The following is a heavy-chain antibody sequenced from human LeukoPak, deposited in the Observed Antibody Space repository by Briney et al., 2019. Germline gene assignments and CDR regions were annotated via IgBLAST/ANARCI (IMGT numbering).Heavy chain of an antibody. V-gene: IGHV4-31*03. Sequence: SQTLSLTCTVSGDSLSSGGHYWNWLCQRPGKGLEWIGYIFHTGSTYYNPSLKSRVTISVDTSKNQFSLKLSSVTAADTAVYYCARSPGIWNEYGRLEYWGQGALVTVSS. J-gene: IGHJ4*02. CDR3: ARSPGIWNEYGRLEY. D-gene: IGHD1-1*01. CDR2: IFHTGST. CDR1: GDSLSSGGHY.